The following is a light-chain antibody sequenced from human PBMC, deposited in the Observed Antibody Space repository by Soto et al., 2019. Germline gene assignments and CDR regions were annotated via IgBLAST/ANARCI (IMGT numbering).Light chain of an antibody. CDR1: QSVSSK. Sequence: EIVMTQSPATLSVSPGERATISCRASQSVSSKLAWYQQKPGQAPRLLIYGASTRATGIPARFSGSGSGTEFTLTISSLQSEDFAVYYCQRYNNWPPTFGQGTKVEIK. CDR2: GAS. CDR3: QRYNNWPPT. V-gene: IGKV3-15*01. J-gene: IGKJ1*01.